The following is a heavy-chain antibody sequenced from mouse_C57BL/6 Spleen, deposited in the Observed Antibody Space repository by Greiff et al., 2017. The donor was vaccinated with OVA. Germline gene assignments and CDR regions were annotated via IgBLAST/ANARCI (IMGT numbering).Heavy chain of an antibody. CDR3: ARVPFSGPYAMDY. CDR1: GFTFSDYY. Sequence: DVKLVESEGGLVQPGSSMKLSCTASGFTFSDYYMAWVRQVPEKGLEWVANINYDGSSTYYLDSLKSRFIISRDNAKNILYLQMSSLKSEDTATYYCARVPFSGPYAMDYWGQGTSVTVSS. CDR2: INYDGSST. J-gene: IGHJ4*01. V-gene: IGHV5-16*01.